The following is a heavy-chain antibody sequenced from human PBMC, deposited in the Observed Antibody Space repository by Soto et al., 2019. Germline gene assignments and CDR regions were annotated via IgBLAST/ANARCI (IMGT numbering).Heavy chain of an antibody. D-gene: IGHD3-3*01. CDR3: ARDLAGWIFGVVIRDIYYYYYMDV. CDR1: GFTFSSYS. J-gene: IGHJ6*03. Sequence: GGSLRLSCAASGFTFSSYSMNWVRQAPGKGLEWVSSISSSSSYIYYADSVKGRFTISRDNDKNSRYLQMNSRRAEDNAMYYCARDLAGWIFGVVIRDIYYYYYMDVWGKGTTVTVSS. CDR2: ISSSSSYI. V-gene: IGHV3-21*01.